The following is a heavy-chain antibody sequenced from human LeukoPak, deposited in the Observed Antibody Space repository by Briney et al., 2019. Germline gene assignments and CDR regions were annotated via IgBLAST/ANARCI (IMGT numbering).Heavy chain of an antibody. CDR1: GYTFTSYG. Sequence: ASVKVSCKASGYTFTSYGISWVRQAPGQGLEWMGWISAYNGNTNYAQKLQGRVTMTTDTSTSTAYMELRSLGSDDTAVYYCARGQSAAGTRGAFDIWGQGTMVTVSS. CDR3: ARGQSAAGTRGAFDI. J-gene: IGHJ3*02. D-gene: IGHD6-13*01. V-gene: IGHV1-18*01. CDR2: ISAYNGNT.